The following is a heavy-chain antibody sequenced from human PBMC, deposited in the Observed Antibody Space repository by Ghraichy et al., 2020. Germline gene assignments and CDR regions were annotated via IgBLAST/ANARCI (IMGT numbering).Heavy chain of an antibody. CDR1: GFTFGSYS. D-gene: IGHD2-21*01. J-gene: IGHJ6*02. CDR3: ARGSRVVRFYYYDGMDV. V-gene: IGHV3-48*02. CDR2: ITSRSSFI. Sequence: GGSLRLSCVGSGFTFGSYSMNWVRQSPGKGLKWVSYITSRSSFISYADSVKGRFTISRDNAQNSLFLQMNSLRDEDTAVYYCARGSRVVRFYYYDGMDVWGQGTTVTVSS.